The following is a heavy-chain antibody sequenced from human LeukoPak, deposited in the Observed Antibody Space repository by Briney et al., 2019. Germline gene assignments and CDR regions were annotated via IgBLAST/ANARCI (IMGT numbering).Heavy chain of an antibody. J-gene: IGHJ4*02. CDR2: FYSGGST. CDR3: ARVYSGYDLPGSLANYYFDY. Sequence: KPSETLSLTCTVSGGSISSYYWSWIRQPAGKGLEWIGCFYSGGSTDYNPSLKSRVTMSVDTSKNQFSLKPSSVTAAVTAVYYCARVYSGYDLPGSLANYYFDYWGQGTLVTVSS. V-gene: IGHV4-4*07. CDR1: GGSISSYY. D-gene: IGHD5-12*01.